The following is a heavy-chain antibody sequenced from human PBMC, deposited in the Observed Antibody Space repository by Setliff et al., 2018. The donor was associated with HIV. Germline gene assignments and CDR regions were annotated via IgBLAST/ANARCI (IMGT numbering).Heavy chain of an antibody. Sequence: ASVKVSCKASGGTFSSYAISWVRQAPGQGLEWMGWIKTDNGDTQYSQKFRDRVTITRDTSADTVYMELSSLRSEDTAVYYCARGRGPSRFDYWGQGTLVTVSS. CDR2: IKTDNGDT. CDR1: GGTFSSYA. J-gene: IGHJ4*01. CDR3: ARGRGPSRFDY. V-gene: IGHV1-3*04.